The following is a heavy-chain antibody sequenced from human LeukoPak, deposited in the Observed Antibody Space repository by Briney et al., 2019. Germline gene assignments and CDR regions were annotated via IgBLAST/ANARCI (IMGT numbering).Heavy chain of an antibody. CDR3: ARAWATDYFDY. J-gene: IGHJ4*02. CDR1: GGSISNFY. V-gene: IGHV4-59*01. Sequence: SETLSLTCTVSGGSISNFYWSWIRQPPGKGLEWIGYMYYSGTINYNPSLKSRVTISVDTSKNQFSLKLSSVTAADTAMYYCARAWATDYFDYWGQGTLVTVSS. CDR2: MYYSGTI.